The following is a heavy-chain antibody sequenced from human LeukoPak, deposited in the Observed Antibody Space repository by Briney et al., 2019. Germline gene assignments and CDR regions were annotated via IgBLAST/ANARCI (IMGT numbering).Heavy chain of an antibody. CDR3: AREGRVSGYDFDC. CDR1: GFTFDDYA. D-gene: IGHD5-12*01. CDR2: ISWNSGSI. V-gene: IGHV3-9*01. Sequence: GGSLRLSCAASGFTFDDYAMHWVRQAPGKGLEWVSGISWNSGSIGYADSVKGRFTISRDNAKNSLYLQMNSLRVEDTAVYYCAREGRVSGYDFDCWGQGTLVTVSS. J-gene: IGHJ4*02.